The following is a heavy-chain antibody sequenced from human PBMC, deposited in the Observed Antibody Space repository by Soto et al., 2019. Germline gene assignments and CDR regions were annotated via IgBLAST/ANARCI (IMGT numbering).Heavy chain of an antibody. CDR2: ISSSSRTI. CDR1: GFTFSSYS. J-gene: IGHJ4*02. Sequence: EVQLVESGGGLVQPGGSLRLSCAASGFTFSSYSMNWVRQAPGKGLEWVSYISSSSRTIYYADSVKGRFTISRDNAKNSLYLQMNSLRDEDTAVYYCARAPDYSSGYVYWGQGTLVTVSS. D-gene: IGHD6-19*01. CDR3: ARAPDYSSGYVY. V-gene: IGHV3-48*02.